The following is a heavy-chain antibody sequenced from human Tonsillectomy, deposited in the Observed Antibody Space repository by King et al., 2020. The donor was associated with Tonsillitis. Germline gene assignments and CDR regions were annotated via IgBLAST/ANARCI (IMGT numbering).Heavy chain of an antibody. Sequence: VQLVESGGGVVQPGRSLRLSCSASGFNFRSFPMHWFRPAPGKGLEWLAVISDGGGNKLYADAVKGRFTITRDNSKNKLNLQMNGLRAEDTAVYYCAREGTMSTCDDSIDMWGQGTMVTVSS. J-gene: IGHJ3*02. CDR2: ISDGGGNK. CDR3: AREGTMSTCDDSIDM. V-gene: IGHV3-30-3*01. CDR1: GFNFRSFP. D-gene: IGHD3-16*01.